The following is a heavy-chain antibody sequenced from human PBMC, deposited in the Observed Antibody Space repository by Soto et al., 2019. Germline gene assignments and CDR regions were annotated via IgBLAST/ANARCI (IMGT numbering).Heavy chain of an antibody. CDR1: GGSFSGYY. CDR2: INHSGST. J-gene: IGHJ4*02. Sequence: SETLSLTCAVYGGSFSGYYWSWIRQPPGKGLEWIGEINHSGSTNYNPSLKSRVTISVDTSKNQFSLKLSSVTAADTAVYYCARAGGYSYGYGDYWGQGTLVTVSS. V-gene: IGHV4-34*01. CDR3: ARAGGYSYGYGDY. D-gene: IGHD5-18*01.